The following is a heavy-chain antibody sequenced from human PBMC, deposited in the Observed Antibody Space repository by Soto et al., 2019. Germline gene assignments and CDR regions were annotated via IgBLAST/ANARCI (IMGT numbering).Heavy chain of an antibody. CDR2: IGSNSIYT. CDR1: GFTFTDYY. D-gene: IGHD3-22*01. Sequence: GGSLRLSCAASGFTFTDYYMSWIRQAPGKGLEWVSYIGSNSIYTNYADSVKGRFTISRDNANNSLYLQMNSLRAEDTATYHCVRDGLDYYDTERLYFDNWGQGTLVTVSS. J-gene: IGHJ4*02. CDR3: VRDGLDYYDTERLYFDN. V-gene: IGHV3-11*05.